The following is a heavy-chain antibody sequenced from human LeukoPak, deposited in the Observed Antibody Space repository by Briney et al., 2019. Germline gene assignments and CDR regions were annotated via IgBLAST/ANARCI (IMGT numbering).Heavy chain of an antibody. Sequence: ASVKVSCKASGYTFTGYYMHWVRQAPGQGLEWMGWINPNSGGTNYAQKFQGRVTMTRDTSISTAYMELSGLRSDDTAVYYCARLSGGQWELYDYWGQGTLVTVSS. J-gene: IGHJ4*02. V-gene: IGHV1-2*02. CDR1: GYTFTGYY. CDR3: ARLSGGQWELYDY. D-gene: IGHD1-26*01. CDR2: INPNSGGT.